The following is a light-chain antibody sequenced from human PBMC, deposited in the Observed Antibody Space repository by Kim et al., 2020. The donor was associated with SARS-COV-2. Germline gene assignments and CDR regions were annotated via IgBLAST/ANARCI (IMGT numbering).Light chain of an antibody. V-gene: IGKV1-5*03. Sequence: DIQMTQSPSTLSASVGDRVTITCRASQSIRSWLAWYQQKPGKAPNLLIYKASSLKSGVPSRFSGSGSRTEFTLTISSLQPDDFATYYCQQYNSYSYTFGQGTKLEI. CDR2: KAS. CDR3: QQYNSYSYT. J-gene: IGKJ2*01. CDR1: QSIRSW.